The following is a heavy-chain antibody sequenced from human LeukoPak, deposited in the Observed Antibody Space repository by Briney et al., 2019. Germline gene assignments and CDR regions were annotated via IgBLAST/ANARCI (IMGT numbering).Heavy chain of an antibody. CDR2: ISFDGNNK. Sequence: GASLRLSCAASGFTFNLYGMHWVRQAPGKGLEWVAVISFDGNNKYYADSVKGRFTISRDNSKNTLYLQVISLGPEDTAVYHCAKDTATGNFNPDDYYNPYAMDVWGQGTTVSVSS. J-gene: IGHJ6*02. CDR3: AKDTATGNFNPDDYYNPYAMDV. V-gene: IGHV3-30*18. D-gene: IGHD5-18*01. CDR1: GFTFNLYG.